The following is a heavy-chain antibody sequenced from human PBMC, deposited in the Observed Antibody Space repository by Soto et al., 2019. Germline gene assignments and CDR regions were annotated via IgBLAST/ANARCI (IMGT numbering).Heavy chain of an antibody. V-gene: IGHV3-30-3*01. CDR1: GFTFSSYA. CDR2: ISYDGSNK. Sequence: PGGSLRLSCAASGFTFSSYAMHWVRQAPGKGLEWVAVISYDGSNKYYADSVKGRFTISRDNSKNTLYLQMNSLRAEDTAVYYCARDPSDPKDMVLVVAATQSGWFDPWGQGTLVTVYS. J-gene: IGHJ5*02. D-gene: IGHD2-15*01. CDR3: ARDPSDPKDMVLVVAATQSGWFDP.